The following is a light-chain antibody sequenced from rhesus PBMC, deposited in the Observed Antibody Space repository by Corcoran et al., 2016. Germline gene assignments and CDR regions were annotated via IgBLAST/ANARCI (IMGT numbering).Light chain of an antibody. CDR2: KAS. Sequence: DIQMTQSPSSLSASVGDTVTITCRASQTISSWLDWYQQKPGKAPKLLIYKASNLQSGFPSRFSGSGSGTNFTLTISSLQPEDFASYYCLQYTTTPFTFGPGTKLDI. J-gene: IGKJ3*01. V-gene: IGKV1-22*01. CDR3: LQYTTTPFT. CDR1: QTISSW.